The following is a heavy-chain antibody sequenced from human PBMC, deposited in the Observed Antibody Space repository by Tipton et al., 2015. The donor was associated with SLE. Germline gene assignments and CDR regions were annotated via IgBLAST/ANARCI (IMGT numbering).Heavy chain of an antibody. CDR1: GFTFSSYG. CDR3: AKVVEKQWLFGAY. V-gene: IGHV3-30*02. Sequence: SGFTFSSYGMHWVRQAPGKGLEWVAFIRYDGSNKYYADSVKGRFTISRDNSKNTLYLQMNSLRAEDTAVYSCAKVVEKQWLFGAYWGQGTLVTVSS. CDR2: IRYDGSNK. D-gene: IGHD6-19*01. J-gene: IGHJ4*02.